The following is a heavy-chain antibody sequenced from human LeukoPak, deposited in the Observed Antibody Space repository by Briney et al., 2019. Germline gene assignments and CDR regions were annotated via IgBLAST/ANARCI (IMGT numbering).Heavy chain of an antibody. V-gene: IGHV4-38-2*02. CDR1: RYSISSGYF. Sequence: PSETLSLTCTVSRYSISSGYFWGWIRHPAGKGLEWIGSIYHSGSTNYNPSLRSRVTISVDTSKNQFSLGLSSVTAADTAVYYCAREQGGTFDIWGQGTMVTVSS. D-gene: IGHD3-16*01. J-gene: IGHJ3*02. CDR3: AREQGGTFDI. CDR2: IYHSGST.